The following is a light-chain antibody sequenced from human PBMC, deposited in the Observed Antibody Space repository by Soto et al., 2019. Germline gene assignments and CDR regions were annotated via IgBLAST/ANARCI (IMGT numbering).Light chain of an antibody. CDR1: QSINAH. CDR3: QQYNTWLWT. Sequence: EVVMTQSPATLSVSPGERVTLSCRASQSINAHLAWYQQKPGQAPRLLIHGASTRATGIPARFSGSGFGTEFILTIIRLQAEDFAVYYCQQYNTWLWTFGQGTKVEIQ. CDR2: GAS. J-gene: IGKJ1*01. V-gene: IGKV3-15*01.